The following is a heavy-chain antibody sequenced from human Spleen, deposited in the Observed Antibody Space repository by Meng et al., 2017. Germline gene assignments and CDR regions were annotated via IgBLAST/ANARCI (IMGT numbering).Heavy chain of an antibody. Sequence: SETLSLTCTVSGGSISSYYWSWIRQPPGKGLEWIGYIHDSGITNYNPSLKSRVIISVDTSKNQFSLKLSSVTAADTAVYYCARLVVVAATQRVYYYYGMDVWGQGTTVTVSS. D-gene: IGHD2-15*01. CDR1: GGSISSYY. CDR3: ARLVVVAATQRVYYYYGMDV. V-gene: IGHV4-59*12. CDR2: IHDSGIT. J-gene: IGHJ6*02.